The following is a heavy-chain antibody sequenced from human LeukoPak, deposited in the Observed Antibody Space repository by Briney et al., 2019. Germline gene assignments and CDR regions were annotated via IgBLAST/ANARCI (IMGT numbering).Heavy chain of an antibody. D-gene: IGHD2-2*02. CDR3: ARLLLGYCSSTSCYTGGYFDY. J-gene: IGHJ4*02. Sequence: SETLSLTCTVSGGSISSYYWSWIRQPPGKGLEWIGYIYYSGSTNYNPSLKSRVTISVDTSKNQFSLKLSSVTAADTAVYYCARLLLGYCSSTSCYTGGYFDYWGQGTLVTVSS. V-gene: IGHV4-59*12. CDR1: GGSISSYY. CDR2: IYYSGST.